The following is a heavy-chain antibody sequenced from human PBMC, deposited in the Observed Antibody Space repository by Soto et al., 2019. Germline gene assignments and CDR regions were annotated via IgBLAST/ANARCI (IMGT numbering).Heavy chain of an antibody. CDR1: GFIVSGSY. V-gene: IGHV3-53*04. Sequence: EVQLVESGGDLVQPGGSLRLSCVASGFIVSGSYMSWVRQAPGEGLEWVSVMYPDGSRHYAESVKGRFAISRENSENTVYLQMNSLRTEDTAVYYCAKDRRNYGDGGLEHWGQGTLVSVSS. CDR2: MYPDGSR. D-gene: IGHD4-17*01. CDR3: AKDRRNYGDGGLEH. J-gene: IGHJ4*02.